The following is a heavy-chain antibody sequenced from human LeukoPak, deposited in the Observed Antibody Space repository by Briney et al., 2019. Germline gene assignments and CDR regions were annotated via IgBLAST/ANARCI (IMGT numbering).Heavy chain of an antibody. J-gene: IGHJ3*02. CDR3: AAVAGFGKSAFDI. D-gene: IGHD6-19*01. CDR1: GGSISSGSYY. Sequence: SETLSLTCTVSGGSISSGSYYWSWIRQPAGKGLEWIGRIYTSGSTNYNPSLKSRVTISVDTSKNQFSLKLSSVTAADTAVYYCAAVAGFGKSAFDIWGQGTMVTVPS. CDR2: IYTSGST. V-gene: IGHV4-61*02.